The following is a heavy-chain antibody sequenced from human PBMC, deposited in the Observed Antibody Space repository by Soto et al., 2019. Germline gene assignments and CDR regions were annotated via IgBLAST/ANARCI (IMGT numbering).Heavy chain of an antibody. CDR2: ISYDGSNK. V-gene: IGHV3-30*18. Sequence: QVQLVESGGGVVQPGRSLRLSCAASGFTFSSYGMHWVRQAPGKGLEWVAVISYDGSNKYYADSVKGRFTISRDNSKNQLYLRMNSLRAEDTDVYYCAKKFAWAARRLSTPKNTPTSHCGMDVWGQGTTVTVSS. J-gene: IGHJ6*02. D-gene: IGHD6-6*01. CDR3: AKKFAWAARRLSTPKNTPTSHCGMDV. CDR1: GFTFSSYG.